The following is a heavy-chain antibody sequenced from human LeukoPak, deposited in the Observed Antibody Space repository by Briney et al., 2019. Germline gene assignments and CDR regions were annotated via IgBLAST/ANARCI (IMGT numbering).Heavy chain of an antibody. CDR3: ARYYAPRRYNWFDP. D-gene: IGHD3-16*01. CDR1: GGSFSGYY. J-gene: IGHJ5*02. CDR2: INHSGST. V-gene: IGHV4-34*01. Sequence: PSETLSLTCAVYGGSFSGYYWSWIRQPPGKGLEWIAEINHSGSTNYNPSLKSRVTISVDTSKNQFSLKLSSVTAADTAVYYCARYYAPRRYNWFDPWGQGTLVTVSS.